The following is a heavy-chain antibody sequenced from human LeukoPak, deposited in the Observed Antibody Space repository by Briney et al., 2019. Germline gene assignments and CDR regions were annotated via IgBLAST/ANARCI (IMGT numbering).Heavy chain of an antibody. CDR2: ISAYNGNT. D-gene: IGHD3-9*01. CDR3: ARYDILTGYYGMDV. J-gene: IGHJ6*02. CDR1: GYTFTSYG. Sequence: GASVKASCKASGYTFTSYGISWVRQAPGQGLEWMGWISAYNGNTNYAQKLQGRVTMTTDTSTSTAYMELRSLRSDDTAVYYCARYDILTGYYGMDVWGQGTTVTVSS. V-gene: IGHV1-18*01.